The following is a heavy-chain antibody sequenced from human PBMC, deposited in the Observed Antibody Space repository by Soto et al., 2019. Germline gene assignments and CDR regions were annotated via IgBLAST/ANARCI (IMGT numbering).Heavy chain of an antibody. Sequence: EVQLVQSGAEVKKPGESLRISCKGSGYSFTSYWISWVRQMPGKGLEWMGRIDPSDSYTNYSPSFQGHVTISADKSINTAYLQWSSLKASDTAMYYCARLGNEQQLYQGLDPWGQGTLVTVSS. CDR2: IDPSDSYT. D-gene: IGHD6-13*01. CDR1: GYSFTSYW. J-gene: IGHJ5*02. V-gene: IGHV5-10-1*03. CDR3: ARLGNEQQLYQGLDP.